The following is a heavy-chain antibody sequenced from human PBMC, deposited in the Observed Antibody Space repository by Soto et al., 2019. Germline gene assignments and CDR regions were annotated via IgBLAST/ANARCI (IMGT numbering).Heavy chain of an antibody. CDR3: AKGGVTIFGVASPKFYYGMDV. V-gene: IGHV3-30*18. CDR1: GFTFSSYG. J-gene: IGHJ6*02. CDR2: IPYDGSNK. Sequence: GGSLRLSCAASGFTFSSYGMHWVRQAPGKGLEWVAVIPYDGSNKYYADSVKGRFTISRDNSKNTLYLQMNSLRAEDTAVYYCAKGGVTIFGVASPKFYYGMDVWGQGTTVTVSS. D-gene: IGHD3-3*01.